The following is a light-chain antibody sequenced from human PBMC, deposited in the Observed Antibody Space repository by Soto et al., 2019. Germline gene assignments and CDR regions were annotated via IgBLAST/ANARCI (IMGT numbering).Light chain of an antibody. CDR3: GTWDGSLSAGI. V-gene: IGLV1-51*01. J-gene: IGLJ1*01. Sequence: QSALTQPASVSGSPGQSITISCTGSTSNVGKNYVSWYQHLPGTAPKLLIYDNTKRHSGIPDRFSGSKSGTSATLGITGLQTGDEADYYCGTWDGSLSAGIFGTGTKVTVL. CDR2: DNT. CDR1: TSNVGKNY.